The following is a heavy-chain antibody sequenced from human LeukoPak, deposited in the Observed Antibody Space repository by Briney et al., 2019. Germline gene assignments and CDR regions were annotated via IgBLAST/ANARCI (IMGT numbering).Heavy chain of an antibody. V-gene: IGHV4-38-2*02. CDR1: GYSISSAYY. J-gene: IGHJ3*02. D-gene: IGHD6-13*01. Sequence: PSETLSLTCTVSGYSISSAYYWGWIRQPPGKGLEWIGSIYHSGSTYYNPSLKSRVTISVDTSKNQFSLKLSSVTAADTAVYYCARDIAAAAFEAFDIWGQGTMVTVSS. CDR2: IYHSGST. CDR3: ARDIAAAAFEAFDI.